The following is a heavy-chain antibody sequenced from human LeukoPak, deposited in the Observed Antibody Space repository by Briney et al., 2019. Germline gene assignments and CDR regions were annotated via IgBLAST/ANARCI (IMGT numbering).Heavy chain of an antibody. J-gene: IGHJ4*02. V-gene: IGHV4-59*01. CDR2: ISYSGST. CDR1: GGSISNYF. D-gene: IGHD3-22*01. Sequence: SETLSLTCTVSGGSISNYFWSRIRQPPGKGLEYIGYISYSGSTSYNPSLNSRITISADTSRNQFSLKLSSVTAADTAVYYCARMTSFHSGFYRTFDSWGQGALVTVSS. CDR3: ARMTSFHSGFYRTFDS.